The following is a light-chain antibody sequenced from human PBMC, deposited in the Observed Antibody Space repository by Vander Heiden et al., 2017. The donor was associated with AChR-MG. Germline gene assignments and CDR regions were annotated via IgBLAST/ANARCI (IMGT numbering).Light chain of an antibody. CDR3: QAWDSSNVV. V-gene: IGLV3-1*01. J-gene: IGLJ2*01. CDR2: QDT. Sequence: SYELTQPPSVSVSPGQPASITCSGDKLGDKYAFWYQQKPGQSPVLVIYQDTKRPSGIPERFSGSNSGNTATLTISGTQAMDEADYYCQAWDSSNVVFGGGTKLTVL. CDR1: KLGDKY.